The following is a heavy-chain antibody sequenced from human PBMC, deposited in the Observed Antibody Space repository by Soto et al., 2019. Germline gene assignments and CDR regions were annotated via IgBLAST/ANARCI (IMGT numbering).Heavy chain of an antibody. CDR2: IWYDGSNK. Sequence: GGSLRLSCAASGFTFSSYGMHWVRQAPGKGLEWVAVIWYDGSNKYYADSVKGRFTISRDNSKNALYLQMNSLRAEDTAVYYCARELELGYFDWSFDYWGQGTLVTVSS. J-gene: IGHJ4*02. V-gene: IGHV3-33*01. D-gene: IGHD3-9*01. CDR3: ARELELGYFDWSFDY. CDR1: GFTFSSYG.